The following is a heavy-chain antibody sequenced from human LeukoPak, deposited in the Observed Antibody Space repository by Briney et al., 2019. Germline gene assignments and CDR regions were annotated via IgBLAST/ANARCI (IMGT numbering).Heavy chain of an antibody. CDR1: GFTFSSYA. J-gene: IGHJ4*02. CDR2: ISGSGGST. D-gene: IGHD3-22*01. CDR3: ARLPTYYDTKLCFDY. Sequence: GGSLRLSCAASGFTFSSYAMSWVRQAPGKGLEWVSAISGSGGSTYYADSVKGRFTISRDNSKNTLYLQMNSLRAEDTAVYYCARLPTYYDTKLCFDYWGQGTLVTVSP. V-gene: IGHV3-23*01.